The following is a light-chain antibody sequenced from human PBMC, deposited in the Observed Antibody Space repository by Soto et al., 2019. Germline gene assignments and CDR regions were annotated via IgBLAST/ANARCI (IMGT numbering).Light chain of an antibody. CDR1: SSDVGGYNY. J-gene: IGLJ1*01. CDR2: DVS. Sequence: QSALTQPRSVSGSPGQSVTISCTGTSSDVGGYNYVSWYQQHPGKAPKLMIYDVSKRPSGVPDRFSGSKSGNTASLTISGLHAEDEADYYCCSYTASSTLLFGTGTKFTV. V-gene: IGLV2-11*01. CDR3: CSYTASSTLL.